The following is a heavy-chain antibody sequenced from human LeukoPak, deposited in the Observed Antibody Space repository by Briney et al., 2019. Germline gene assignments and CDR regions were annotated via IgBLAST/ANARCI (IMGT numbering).Heavy chain of an antibody. V-gene: IGHV3-74*01. CDR1: GFTFSSYW. CDR2: INGGGSST. D-gene: IGHD1-26*01. CDR3: ARDALAYTVGATTHFQH. J-gene: IGHJ1*01. Sequence: GGSLRLSCAASGFTFSSYWMHWVRQAPGKGLVWVSRINGGGSSTNYADSVKGRFAISRDNAKNTLYLQMDSLRAEDTAVYYCARDALAYTVGATTHFQHWGQGTLVTVSS.